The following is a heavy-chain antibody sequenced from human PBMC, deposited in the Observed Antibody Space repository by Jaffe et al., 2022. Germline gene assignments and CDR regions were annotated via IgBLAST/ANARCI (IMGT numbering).Heavy chain of an antibody. CDR1: GFTFSSYG. J-gene: IGHJ4*02. CDR3: AKDPGITMVRGVSFDY. D-gene: IGHD3-10*01. CDR2: IRYDGSNK. V-gene: IGHV3-30*02. Sequence: QVQLVESGGGVVQPGGSLRLSCAASGFTFSSYGMHWVRQAPGKGLEWVAFIRYDGSNKYYADSVKGRFTISRDNSKNTLYLQMNSLRAEDTAVYYCAKDPGITMVRGVSFDYWGQGTLVTVSS.